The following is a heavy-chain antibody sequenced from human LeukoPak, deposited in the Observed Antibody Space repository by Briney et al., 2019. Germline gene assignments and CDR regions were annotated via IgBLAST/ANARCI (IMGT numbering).Heavy chain of an antibody. CDR1: GYTFTSYY. Sequence: ASVKVSCKASGYTFTSYYIHWVRQAPGQGLEWMGLINPSGGSTNYAQKFQGRVTMTTDTSTSTAYVELRSLRSDDTAVYYCARSLCGGDCYNWFDPWGQGTLVTVSS. V-gene: IGHV1-46*01. J-gene: IGHJ5*02. CDR3: ARSLCGGDCYNWFDP. D-gene: IGHD2-21*02. CDR2: INPSGGST.